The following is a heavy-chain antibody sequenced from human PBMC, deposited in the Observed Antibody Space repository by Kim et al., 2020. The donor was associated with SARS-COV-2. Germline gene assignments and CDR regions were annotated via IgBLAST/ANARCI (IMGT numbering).Heavy chain of an antibody. CDR1: GYTFTGYY. V-gene: IGHV1-2*04. J-gene: IGHJ4*02. CDR2: INPNSGGT. CDR3: AREALTSEYDSSGYFDY. D-gene: IGHD3-22*01. Sequence: ASVKVSCKASGYTFTGYYMHWVRQAPGQGLEWMGWINPNSGGTNYAQKFQGWVTMTRDTSISTAYMELSRLRSDDTAVYYCAREALTSEYDSSGYFDYWGQGTLVTVSS.